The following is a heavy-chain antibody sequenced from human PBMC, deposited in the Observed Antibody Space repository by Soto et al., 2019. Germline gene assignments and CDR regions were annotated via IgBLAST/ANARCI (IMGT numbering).Heavy chain of an antibody. Sequence: SETLSLTCAVYGGSFSGYYWSWIRQPPGKGLEWIGEINHSGSTNYNPSLKSRVTISVDTSKNQFSLKLSSVTAADTAVYYCARRTETRDATMVRGENWFDPWGQGTLVTVSS. J-gene: IGHJ5*02. D-gene: IGHD3-10*01. CDR3: ARRTETRDATMVRGENWFDP. CDR1: GGSFSGYY. V-gene: IGHV4-34*01. CDR2: INHSGST.